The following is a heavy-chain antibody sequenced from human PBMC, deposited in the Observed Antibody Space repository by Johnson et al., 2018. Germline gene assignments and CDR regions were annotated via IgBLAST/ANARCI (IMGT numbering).Heavy chain of an antibody. CDR2: IGTAGDT. Sequence: VQLVQSGGAVVQPGGSLRLSCTASGFTFSSYDMHWVRQATGKGLEWVSAIGTAGDTYYPGSVKGRFTISRENAKNSLYLQMNSLRAEDTAVYYCARDVDGWYPWDYYYMDVWGKGTTVTVSS. D-gene: IGHD6-19*01. J-gene: IGHJ6*03. CDR1: GFTFSSYD. CDR3: ARDVDGWYPWDYYYMDV. V-gene: IGHV3-13*01.